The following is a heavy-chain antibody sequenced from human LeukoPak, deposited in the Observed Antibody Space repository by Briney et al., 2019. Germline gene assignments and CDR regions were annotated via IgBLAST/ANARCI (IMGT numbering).Heavy chain of an antibody. CDR3: ASLEMATT. CDR1: GSTFSSYA. J-gene: IGHJ4*02. D-gene: IGHD5-24*01. CDR2: ISYDGSNK. Sequence: GGSLRLSCAASGSTFSSYAMHWVRQAPGKGLEWVAVISYDGSNKYYADSVKGRFTISRDNSKNTLYLQMNSLRAEDTAVYYCASLEMATTWGQGTLVTVSS. V-gene: IGHV3-30-3*01.